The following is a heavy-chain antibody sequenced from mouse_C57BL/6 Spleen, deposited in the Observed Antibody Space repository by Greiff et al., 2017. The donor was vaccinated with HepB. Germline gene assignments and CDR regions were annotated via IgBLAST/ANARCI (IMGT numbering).Heavy chain of an antibody. Sequence: EVKLVESGGGLVKPGGSLKLSCAASGFTFSDYGMHWVRQAPEKGLEWVAYISSGSSTIYYADTVKGRFTISRDNAKNTLFLQMTSLRSEDTAMYYCARNHDYYGSSSYYFDYWGRGTTLTVSS. V-gene: IGHV5-17*01. CDR3: ARNHDYYGSSSYYFDY. D-gene: IGHD1-1*01. J-gene: IGHJ2*01. CDR2: ISSGSSTI. CDR1: GFTFSDYG.